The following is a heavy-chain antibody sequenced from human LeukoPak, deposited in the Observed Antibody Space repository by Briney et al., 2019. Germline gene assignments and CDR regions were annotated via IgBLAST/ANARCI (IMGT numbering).Heavy chain of an antibody. Sequence: GGSLRLSCAASGFTFSSYSMNWVRQAPGKGLEWVSSISSSSSYIYYADSVKGRFTISRDNAKNSLYLQMNSLRAEDTAVYYCARVINDYGDRIFDYWGQGTLVTVSS. CDR2: ISSSSSYI. D-gene: IGHD4-17*01. CDR3: ARVINDYGDRIFDY. V-gene: IGHV3-21*01. J-gene: IGHJ4*02. CDR1: GFTFSSYS.